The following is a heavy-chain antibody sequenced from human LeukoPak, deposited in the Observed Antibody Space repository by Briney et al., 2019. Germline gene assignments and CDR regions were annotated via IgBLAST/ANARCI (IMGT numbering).Heavy chain of an antibody. J-gene: IGHJ4*02. CDR3: ASSGWYRPALFDY. CDR1: GGSFSGYY. D-gene: IGHD6-19*01. Sequence: SETLSLTCAVYGGSFSGYYWSWIRQPPGKGLEWIGEINHSGSTNYNPPLKSRVTISVDTSKNQFSLKLSSVTAADTAAYYCASSGWYRPALFDYWGQGTLVTVSS. V-gene: IGHV4-34*01. CDR2: INHSGST.